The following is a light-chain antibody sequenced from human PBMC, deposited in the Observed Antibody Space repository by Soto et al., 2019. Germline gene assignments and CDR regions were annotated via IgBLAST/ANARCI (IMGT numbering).Light chain of an antibody. J-gene: IGKJ1*01. V-gene: IGKV1-39*01. CDR1: QSISSY. CDR2: AAS. CDR3: QQSYNTPWT. Sequence: DLRMTQSPSSLSASVGDRVTITCRASQSISSYLHWYQQKPGKAPKLLIYAASSLQSGVPSRFSGSGSGTDFTLTISSLQPEDFATYYCQQSYNTPWTFGQGTKVEIK.